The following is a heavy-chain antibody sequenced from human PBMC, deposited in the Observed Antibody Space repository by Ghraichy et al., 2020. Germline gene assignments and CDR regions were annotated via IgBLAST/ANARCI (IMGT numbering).Heavy chain of an antibody. CDR3: ARDLTRGGIWSGYYPVYGSGSPIDY. CDR2: ISSSSSYI. J-gene: IGHJ4*02. V-gene: IGHV3-21*01. D-gene: IGHD3-3*01. CDR1: GFTFSSYS. Sequence: GGSLRLSCAASGFTFSSYSMNWVRQAPGKGLEWVSSISSSSSYIYYADSVKGRFTISRDNAKNSLYLQMNSLRAEDTAVYYCARDLTRGGIWSGYYPVYGSGSPIDYWGQGTLVTVSS.